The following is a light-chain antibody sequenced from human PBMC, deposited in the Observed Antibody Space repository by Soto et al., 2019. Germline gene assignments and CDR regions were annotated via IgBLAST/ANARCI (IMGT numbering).Light chain of an antibody. V-gene: IGLV1-44*01. Sequence: VRTQPPSASGTPGQRVTISCSGSSSNIGSNTVNWYQQLPGTAPKLLIYSNNNLPSGVPDRFSGYKSSTSASLAISGLQSEDEADYYCAAWDDSLNGKVFGGGTEVTVL. CDR2: SNN. CDR1: SSNIGSNT. CDR3: AAWDDSLNGKV. J-gene: IGLJ2*01.